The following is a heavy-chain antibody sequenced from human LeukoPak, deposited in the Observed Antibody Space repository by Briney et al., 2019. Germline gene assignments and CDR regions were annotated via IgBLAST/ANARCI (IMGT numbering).Heavy chain of an antibody. CDR1: GCSISSYY. D-gene: IGHD6-13*01. Sequence: SQTLSLTCTVSGCSISSYYRSWIRQPAGKGLEWIGRIYTSGSTNYNPSLKSRVTMSVDTSKNQFSLKLSSVTAADTAVDYCARSPDYSSSWYYSSGWYDYWGQGTLVTASS. CDR2: IYTSGST. V-gene: IGHV4-4*07. CDR3: ARSPDYSSSWYYSSGWYDY. J-gene: IGHJ4*02.